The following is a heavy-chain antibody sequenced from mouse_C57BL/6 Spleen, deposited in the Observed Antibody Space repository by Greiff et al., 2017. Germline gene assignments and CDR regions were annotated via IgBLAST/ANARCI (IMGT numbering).Heavy chain of an antibody. J-gene: IGHJ3*01. Sequence: QVQLQQPGAELVKPGASVKLSCKASGYTFTSYWMHWVKQRPGQGLEWIGMIHPNSGSTNYNEKFKSKATLTVDKSSSTAYMQLSSLTSEDSAVYYCAREGYYDYAWFADWGQGTLVTVSA. CDR1: GYTFTSYW. CDR2: IHPNSGST. D-gene: IGHD2-4*01. CDR3: AREGYYDYAWFAD. V-gene: IGHV1-64*01.